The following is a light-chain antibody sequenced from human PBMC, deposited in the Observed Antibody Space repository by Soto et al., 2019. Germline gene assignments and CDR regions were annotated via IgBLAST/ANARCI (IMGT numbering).Light chain of an antibody. J-gene: IGKJ1*01. CDR1: RNIRSY. CDR2: ATS. V-gene: IGKV1-39*01. CDR3: QQGYSSRWT. Sequence: DIQMTQSPSSLSASVGDRVTITCRASRNIRSYLNWYQQKPGKAPQLLIYATSSLQTGVPSRFSASGSGTDFSLVISDLQPEDSATCYCQQGYSSRWTSGRGTKVEI.